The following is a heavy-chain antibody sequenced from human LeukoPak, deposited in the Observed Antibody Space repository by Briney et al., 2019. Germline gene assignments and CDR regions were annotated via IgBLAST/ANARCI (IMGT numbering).Heavy chain of an antibody. J-gene: IGHJ4*02. CDR3: ARHDQQLPPSN. D-gene: IGHD6-13*01. Sequence: SETLSLTCTVSGGSISSSSYYWGWIRQPPGKGLEWIGSIYYSGSTYYNPSLKSRVTISVDTSKNQFSLKLSSVTAADTAVYYCARHDQQLPPSNWGQGTLVTVSS. CDR2: IYYSGST. V-gene: IGHV4-39*01. CDR1: GGSISSSSYY.